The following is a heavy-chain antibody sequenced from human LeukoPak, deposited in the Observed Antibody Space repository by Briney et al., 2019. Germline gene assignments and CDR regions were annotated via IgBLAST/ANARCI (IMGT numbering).Heavy chain of an antibody. J-gene: IGHJ3*02. V-gene: IGHV3-23*01. Sequence: GRSLRLSCAASGFTFSSYAMSWVRQAPGKGLEWVSAISGSGGSTYYADSVKGRFTISRDNSKNTLYLQMNSLRAEDTAVYYCAKTSYDSSGYGAFDIWGQGTMVTVSS. D-gene: IGHD3-22*01. CDR1: GFTFSSYA. CDR2: ISGSGGST. CDR3: AKTSYDSSGYGAFDI.